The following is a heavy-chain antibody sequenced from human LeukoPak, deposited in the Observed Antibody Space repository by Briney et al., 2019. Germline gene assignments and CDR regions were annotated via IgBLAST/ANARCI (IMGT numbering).Heavy chain of an antibody. CDR2: INHSGST. D-gene: IGHD3-16*02. CDR1: GGSFSGYY. Sequence: SETLSLTCAVYGGSFSGYYWSWIRQPPGKGLEWIGEINHSGSTNYNPSLKSRVTISVDTSKNQFSLKLSSVTAADTAVYYCARGRGLRLGELSLYPVFGLGYWGQGTLVAVSS. V-gene: IGHV4-34*01. CDR3: ARGRGLRLGELSLYPVFGLGY. J-gene: IGHJ4*02.